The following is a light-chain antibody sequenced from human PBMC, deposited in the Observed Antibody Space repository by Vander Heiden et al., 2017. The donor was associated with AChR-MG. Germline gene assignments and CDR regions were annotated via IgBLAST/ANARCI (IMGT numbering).Light chain of an antibody. Sequence: QSALTQPASVSGSPGQSITISCTGTSSDVGGYNYVSWYQQHPGKAPKLMIYDVSKRPAGVSNRFAGSKSGNTASLTISGLQAEDEADYYCSSYTSSSTPQYVFGTGTKVNGL. CDR1: SSDVGGYNY. CDR3: SSYTSSSTPQYV. V-gene: IGLV2-14*01. CDR2: DVS. J-gene: IGLJ1*01.